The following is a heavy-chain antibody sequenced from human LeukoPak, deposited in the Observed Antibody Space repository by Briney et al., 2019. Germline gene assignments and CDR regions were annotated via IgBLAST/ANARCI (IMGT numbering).Heavy chain of an antibody. D-gene: IGHD3-10*01. CDR3: AKGVLFGELFRD. Sequence: GGSLRLSCAASGFTFSSYAMTRVRQAPGKGLEWVSTISTSGSNTYYADSVRGRFTISRDKAKKTLYLQMSGLRAEDTAVYYCAKGVLFGELFRDWGQGTLVTVSS. J-gene: IGHJ4*02. CDR2: ISTSGSNT. CDR1: GFTFSSYA. V-gene: IGHV3-23*01.